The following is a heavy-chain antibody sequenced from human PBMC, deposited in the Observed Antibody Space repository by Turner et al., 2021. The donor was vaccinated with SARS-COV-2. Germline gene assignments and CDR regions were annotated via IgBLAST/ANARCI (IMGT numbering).Heavy chain of an antibody. CDR3: AEDAPSGYYGMDV. CDR1: GFVFSSYW. D-gene: IGHD2-15*01. V-gene: IGHV3-7*01. J-gene: IGHJ6*02. Sequence: EVQLVESGGALVQPGGSLRLSCAASGFVFSSYWMHWVRQAPGKGLEWVANIKKDGSEQYYVDSVRGRFTISRDNDKNSLYLEMSSLRAEDTAVYCCAEDAPSGYYGMDVWGQGTTVTVSS. CDR2: IKKDGSEQ.